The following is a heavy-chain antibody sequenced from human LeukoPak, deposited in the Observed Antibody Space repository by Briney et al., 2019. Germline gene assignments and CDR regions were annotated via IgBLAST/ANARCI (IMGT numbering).Heavy chain of an antibody. CDR3: AREEAQNYDILTGYYPDY. CDR2: INPNSGGT. Sequence: ASVKVSCKASGYTFTGYYMHWVRQAPGQGLEWMGWINPNSGGTNYAQKFQGRVTMTRDTSISTAYTELSRLRSDDTAVCYCAREEAQNYDILTGYYPDYWGQGTLVTVSS. V-gene: IGHV1-2*02. D-gene: IGHD3-9*01. J-gene: IGHJ4*02. CDR1: GYTFTGYY.